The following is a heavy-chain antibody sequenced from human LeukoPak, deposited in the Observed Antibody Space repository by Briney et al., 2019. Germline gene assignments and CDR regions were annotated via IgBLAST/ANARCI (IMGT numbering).Heavy chain of an antibody. D-gene: IGHD4-23*01. CDR1: GYTFTSYD. V-gene: IGHV1-8*03. CDR3: ARAGYGGKRFDY. Sequence: ASVKVSRKASGYTFTSYDINWVRQATGQGLEWMGWMNPNSGNTGYAQKFQGRVTTTRNTSISTAYMELSSLRSEDTAVYYCARAGYGGKRFDYWGQGTLVTVSS. CDR2: MNPNSGNT. J-gene: IGHJ4*02.